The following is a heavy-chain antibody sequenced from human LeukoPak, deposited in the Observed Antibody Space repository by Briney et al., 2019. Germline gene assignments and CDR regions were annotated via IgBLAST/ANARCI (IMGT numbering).Heavy chain of an antibody. CDR2: ISAYNGNT. CDR3: ARAGVHWSGYYLPALYFDY. D-gene: IGHD3-3*01. Sequence: ASVKVSCKASGYTFTSYGISWVRQAPGQGLQWMGWISAYNGNTNYAQKLQGRVTMTTDTSTSTAYMELRSLRSDDTAVYYCARAGVHWSGYYLPALYFDYWGQGTLVTVSS. CDR1: GYTFTSYG. V-gene: IGHV1-18*01. J-gene: IGHJ4*02.